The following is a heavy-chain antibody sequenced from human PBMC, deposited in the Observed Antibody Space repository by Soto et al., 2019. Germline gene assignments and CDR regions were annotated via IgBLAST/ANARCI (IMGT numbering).Heavy chain of an antibody. Sequence: QVQLQESGPGLVKPSQTLSLTCTVSGGSISSGGYYWSWIRQHPGKGLEWMGYIYYSGSTYYNPTLKGRVTIAVDTSKNQSSLKLSSVTAADTAVYYCAVSGYSCGPTPLLYWGQGTLVTVSS. CDR3: AVSGYSCGPTPLLY. CDR1: GGSISSGGYY. CDR2: IYYSGST. J-gene: IGHJ4*02. D-gene: IGHD5-18*01. V-gene: IGHV4-31*03.